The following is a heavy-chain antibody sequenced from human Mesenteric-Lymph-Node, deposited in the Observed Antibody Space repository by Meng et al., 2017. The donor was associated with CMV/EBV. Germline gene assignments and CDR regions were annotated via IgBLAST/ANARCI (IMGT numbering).Heavy chain of an antibody. CDR1: GFTFRGYC. V-gene: IGHV3-30*02. J-gene: IGHJ4*02. D-gene: IGHD4-11*01. CDR2: IRYDGNIK. Sequence: GESLKISCVASGFTFRGYCMHWVRPAPGKGLEWVAYIRYDGNIKYYGDSVKGRFSVSRDNSKNTLYLQMNSLRADDTAVYYCSKLKGDYSLVPLDHWGLGTRVTVSS. CDR3: SKLKGDYSLVPLDH.